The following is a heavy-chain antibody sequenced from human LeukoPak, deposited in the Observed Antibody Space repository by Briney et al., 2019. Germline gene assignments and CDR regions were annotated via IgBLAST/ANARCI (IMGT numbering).Heavy chain of an antibody. D-gene: IGHD3-22*01. CDR3: ARAPSEIGGYYPEYFRH. J-gene: IGHJ1*01. CDR2: IISDGGT. CDR1: GFTFSTYW. V-gene: IGHV3-74*01. Sequence: GGSLRLSCAASGFTFSTYWMHWVRQAPGKGLVWVSRIISDGGTNYADSVKGRFTISRDNAKKTASLQMNSLRPEDTGVYYCARAPSEIGGYYPEYFRHWGQGTLVTDSS.